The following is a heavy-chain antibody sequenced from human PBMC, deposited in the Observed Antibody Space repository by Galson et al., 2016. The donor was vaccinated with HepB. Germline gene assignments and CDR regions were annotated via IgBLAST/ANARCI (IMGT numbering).Heavy chain of an antibody. V-gene: IGHV1-69*08. D-gene: IGHD6-19*01. Sequence: VKVSCKASGGTFSTYTISWVRQAPGHGLEWMGRIIPIFGTTNYAQKFQGRFTITADKSTSTAYMELSSLRSEDTAMYYCAREGAEMAVAGTAFDYWGQGTLVTVSS. CDR1: GGTFSTYT. CDR3: AREGAEMAVAGTAFDY. CDR2: IIPIFGTT. J-gene: IGHJ4*02.